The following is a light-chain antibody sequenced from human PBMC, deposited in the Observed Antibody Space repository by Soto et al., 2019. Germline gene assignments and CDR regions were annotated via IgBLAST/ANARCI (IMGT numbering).Light chain of an antibody. CDR2: QTS. Sequence: EIRGTQCPATLPSFPGDRFTLSCRASQYINTRLAWYQHRPGQAPRLLIYQTSIRAAGIPARFSASGTGTDFTLTISDVQPEDFAVYYCHQRQSWPRTFGQGTKVDIK. V-gene: IGKV3-11*01. CDR3: HQRQSWPRT. J-gene: IGKJ1*01. CDR1: QYINTR.